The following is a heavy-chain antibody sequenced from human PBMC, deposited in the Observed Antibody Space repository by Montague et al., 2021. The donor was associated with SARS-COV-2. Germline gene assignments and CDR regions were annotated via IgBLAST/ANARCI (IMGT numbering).Heavy chain of an antibody. V-gene: IGHV4-61*02. CDR3: ARESLHLTGYYNDYFDY. D-gene: IGHD3-9*01. CDR1: GGSIGSGSYY. CDR2: IYTSGST. Sequence: TLSLTRTLSGGSIGSGSYYWNWIRQPAGKGLEWIGRIYTSGSTNYXPSLKSRVTISVDTSKNQFSLKLSSVTAADTAVYYCARESLHLTGYYNDYFDYWGQGTLVTVSS. J-gene: IGHJ4*02.